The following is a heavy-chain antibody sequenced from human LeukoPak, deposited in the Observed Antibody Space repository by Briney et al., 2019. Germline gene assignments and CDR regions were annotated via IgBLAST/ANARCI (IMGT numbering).Heavy chain of an antibody. Sequence: PSETLSLTCTVSGGSISSSSYYWGWIRQPPGKGLEWIGSIYYSGSTYYNPSLKSRVTISVDTSKNQFSLKLSSVTAADTAVYYCARGCIAVAGPDCFDYWGQGTLVTVSS. V-gene: IGHV4-39*01. D-gene: IGHD6-13*01. CDR1: GGSISSSSYY. CDR3: ARGCIAVAGPDCFDY. CDR2: IYYSGST. J-gene: IGHJ4*02.